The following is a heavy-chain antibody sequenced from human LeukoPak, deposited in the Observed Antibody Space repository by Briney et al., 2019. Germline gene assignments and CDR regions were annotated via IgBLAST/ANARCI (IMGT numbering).Heavy chain of an antibody. V-gene: IGHV3-49*04. CDR3: TRIYDFWSGYYTTGFDY. CDR2: IRSKAYGGTT. CDR1: GFTFGDYA. J-gene: IGHJ4*02. Sequence: GGSLRLSCTASGFTFGDYAMSWVRQAPGKGLEWVGFIRSKAYGGTTEYAASVKGRFTISRGDSKSIAYLQMNSLKTEDTAVYYCTRIYDFWSGYYTTGFDYWGQGTLVTVSS. D-gene: IGHD3-3*01.